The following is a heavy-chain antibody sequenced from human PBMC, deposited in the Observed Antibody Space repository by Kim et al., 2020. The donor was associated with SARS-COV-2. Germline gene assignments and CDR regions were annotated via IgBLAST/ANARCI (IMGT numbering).Heavy chain of an antibody. V-gene: IGHV5-51*01. Sequence: GESLKISCKGSGYSFTSYWIGWVRQMPGKGLEWMGIIYPGDSDTRYSPSFQGQVTISADKSISTAYLQWSSLKASDTAMYYCARRASGKYSSGWYSPGHHMDVWGQGTTVTVSS. J-gene: IGHJ6*02. D-gene: IGHD6-19*01. CDR1: GYSFTSYW. CDR3: ARRASGKYSSGWYSPGHHMDV. CDR2: IYPGDSDT.